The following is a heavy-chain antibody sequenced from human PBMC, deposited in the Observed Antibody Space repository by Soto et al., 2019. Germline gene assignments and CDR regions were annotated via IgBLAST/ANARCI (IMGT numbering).Heavy chain of an antibody. J-gene: IGHJ4*02. CDR3: VKSRGGDNFDFFD. D-gene: IGHD2-21*01. Sequence: PGGSLRLSCSASGFTFSSYAMHWVRQAPGKGLEYVSGVRVNGDPPFYADSVNGRFTISRDNSKNTLYLQMSSLSADDTAVYYCVKSRGGDNFDFFDWGQGALVTVSS. V-gene: IGHV3-64D*06. CDR2: VRVNGDPP. CDR1: GFTFSSYA.